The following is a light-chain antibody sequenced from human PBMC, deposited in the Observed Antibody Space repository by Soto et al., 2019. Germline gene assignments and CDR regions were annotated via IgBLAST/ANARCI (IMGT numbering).Light chain of an antibody. CDR2: EVS. CDR3: SSYAGSNNLVV. V-gene: IGLV2-8*01. Sequence: QSVLTQPPSASGSPGQSVTISCTGTSSDIGGYNYVSWYQQHPGKAPKLMLYEVSKWPSGVPDRFSGSKSGNTASLTVSGLQADDEADYYCSSYAGSNNLVVFGGGTKVTVL. J-gene: IGLJ2*01. CDR1: SSDIGGYNY.